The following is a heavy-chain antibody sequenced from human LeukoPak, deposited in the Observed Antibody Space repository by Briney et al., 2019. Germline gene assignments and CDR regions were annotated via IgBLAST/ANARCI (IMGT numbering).Heavy chain of an antibody. Sequence: GGSLRLSCVTSGFTFSSYAMSWVRQAPGKGLEWVSGITGSGTYTYYAYSVKGRFTISRDKFKNTLYLQMNSLRADDTAVYYCAKRPIGGIYDSQYYFDYWGQGTLVTVSS. J-gene: IGHJ4*02. CDR3: AKRPIGGIYDSQYYFDY. CDR1: GFTFSSYA. V-gene: IGHV3-23*01. D-gene: IGHD3-22*01. CDR2: ITGSGTYT.